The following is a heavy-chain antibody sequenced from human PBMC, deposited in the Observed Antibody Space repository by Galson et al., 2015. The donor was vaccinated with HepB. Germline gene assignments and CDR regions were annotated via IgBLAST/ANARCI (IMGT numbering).Heavy chain of an antibody. V-gene: IGHV3-9*01. J-gene: IGHJ4*02. CDR1: GFTFDDYA. D-gene: IGHD5-12*01. CDR2: ISWNSGSI. Sequence: SLRLSCAASGFTFDDYAMHWVRQAPGKGLEWVSGISWNSGSIGYADSVKGRFTISRDNAKNSLYLQMNNLRAEDTALYYCAKLKGGYDYDFDYWGQGTLVTVSS. CDR3: AKLKGGYDYDFDY.